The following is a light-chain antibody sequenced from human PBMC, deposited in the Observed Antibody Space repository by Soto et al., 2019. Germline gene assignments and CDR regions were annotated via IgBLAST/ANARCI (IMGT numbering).Light chain of an antibody. J-gene: IGKJ1*01. CDR1: QSISTY. CDR3: QQYNTYSRT. Sequence: DIQMTQSPSTLSASVGDRVTITCRASQSISTYLAWYQQKPGKAPKLLIYKASNLETGFPSRFSGSGSGTEFTLTISSLQPDDPATYYCQQYNTYSRTFGLGTKVEIK. V-gene: IGKV1-5*03. CDR2: KAS.